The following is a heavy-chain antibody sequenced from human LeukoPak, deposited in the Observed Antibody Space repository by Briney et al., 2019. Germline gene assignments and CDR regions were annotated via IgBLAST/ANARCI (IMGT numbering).Heavy chain of an antibody. CDR1: GGSISSCTYY. Sequence: PSETLSLTWTVSGGSISSCTYYGGWIRQPPGKGLEWIGSMYYSGSTYYNPSLKSRVTISVDTSKNEFSLKLRSVTAADTAVYYCASHRRISWFLDYWGQGTLVTVSS. D-gene: IGHD3-10*01. V-gene: IGHV4-39*01. CDR3: ASHRRISWFLDY. J-gene: IGHJ4*02. CDR2: MYYSGST.